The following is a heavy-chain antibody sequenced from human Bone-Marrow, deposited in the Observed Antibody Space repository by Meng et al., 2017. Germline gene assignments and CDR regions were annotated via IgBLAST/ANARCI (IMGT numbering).Heavy chain of an antibody. D-gene: IGHD6-13*01. J-gene: IGHJ4*02. CDR3: ARVAWLAGTKELGVDY. Sequence: SETLSLTCTVSGGSISSSSYYWGWIRQPPGKGLEWIGSIYYSGSTYYNPSLKSRVTISVDTSKNQFSLKLSSVTAADTAVYYCARVAWLAGTKELGVDYWGQGTLVTVSS. CDR1: GGSISSSSYY. CDR2: IYYSGST. V-gene: IGHV4-39*07.